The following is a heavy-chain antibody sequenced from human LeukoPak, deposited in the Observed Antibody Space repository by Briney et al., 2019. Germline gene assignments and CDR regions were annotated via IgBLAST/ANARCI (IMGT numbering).Heavy chain of an antibody. V-gene: IGHV1-18*01. J-gene: IGHJ4*02. CDR2: ISAYNGNT. D-gene: IGHD3-16*02. CDR1: GYTFTSYG. CDR3: ARLDVWGSYRFTYFDY. Sequence: ASVKVPCKASGYTFTSYGISWVRQAPGQGLEWMGWISAYNGNTNYAQKLQGRVTMTTDTSTSTAYMELRSLRSDDTAVYYCARLDVWGSYRFTYFDYWGQGTLVTVSS.